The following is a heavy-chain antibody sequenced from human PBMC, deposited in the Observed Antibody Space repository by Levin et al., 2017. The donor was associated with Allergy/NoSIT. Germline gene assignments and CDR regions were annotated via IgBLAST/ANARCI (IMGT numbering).Heavy chain of an antibody. CDR3: AREVGYDYVWGSYRPTDAFDI. CDR2: IKQDGSEK. D-gene: IGHD3-16*02. CDR1: GFTFSSYW. Sequence: PGGSLRLSCAASGFTFSSYWMSWVRQAPGKGLEWVANIKQDGSEKYYVDSVKGRFTISRDNAKNSLYLQMNSLRAEGTAVYYCAREVGYDYVWGSYRPTDAFDIWGQGTMVTVSS. J-gene: IGHJ3*02. V-gene: IGHV3-7*04.